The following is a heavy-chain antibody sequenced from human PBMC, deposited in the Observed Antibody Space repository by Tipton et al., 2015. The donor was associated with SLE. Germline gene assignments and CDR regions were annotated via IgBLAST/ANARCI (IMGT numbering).Heavy chain of an antibody. J-gene: IGHJ4*02. Sequence: SLRLSCAASGFTFSSYWMGWVRQAPGKGLEWVANIKEDGSEKYYVDSVKGRFTISRDNAKNSLYLQMNSLRAEDTAVYYCARDRGWDSRPHWGQGTLVTVSS. CDR2: IKEDGSEK. CDR3: ARDRGWDSRPH. V-gene: IGHV3-7*03. CDR1: GFTFSSYW. D-gene: IGHD1-26*01.